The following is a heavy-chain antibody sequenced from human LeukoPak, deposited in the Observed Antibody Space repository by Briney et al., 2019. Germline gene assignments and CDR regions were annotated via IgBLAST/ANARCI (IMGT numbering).Heavy chain of an antibody. CDR2: ISAYNGNT. D-gene: IGHD3-22*01. Sequence: GASVKVSCKASGYTFTSYGISWVRQAPGQGLEWMGWISAYNGNTNYAQKLQGRVTMTTDTSTSTAYMELRSLRSDDTAVYYCARRPNHYDTSGYDYWGQGTLVTVSS. CDR1: GYTFTSYG. J-gene: IGHJ4*02. V-gene: IGHV1-18*01. CDR3: ARRPNHYDTSGYDY.